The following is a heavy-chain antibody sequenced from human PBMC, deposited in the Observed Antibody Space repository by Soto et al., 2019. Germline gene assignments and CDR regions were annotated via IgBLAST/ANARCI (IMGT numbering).Heavy chain of an antibody. D-gene: IGHD1-20*01. V-gene: IGHV1-69*01. J-gene: IGHJ1*01. Sequence: QAHLMQSGAEVKKPGSSVKVSCKASGGTFSGYAISWVRQRPGRGLEWMGGIIPIFGITTYAEKFQGRITLAADESTGRAVMELRSLISEDTAVDYCARDSRSITGTTSSEDFQFWGPGTLVSVSS. CDR2: IIPIFGIT. CDR3: ARDSRSITGTTSSEDFQF. CDR1: GGTFSGYA.